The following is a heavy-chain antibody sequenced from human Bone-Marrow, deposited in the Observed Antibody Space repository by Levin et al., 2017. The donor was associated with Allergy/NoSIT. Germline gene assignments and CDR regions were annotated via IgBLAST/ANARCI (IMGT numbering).Heavy chain of an antibody. Sequence: AGGSLRLSCAVSGFDFSNFAMHWVRQAPGKGLEWVAVISYHGVHEYLIDSVEGRFSISRDNSKNILYLQMNSLRPEDTARYYCARDRREVVTALPAYWGQGSLVIVSS. CDR1: GFDFSNFA. CDR2: ISYHGVHE. CDR3: ARDRREVVTALPAY. V-gene: IGHV3-30*03. D-gene: IGHD2-21*02. J-gene: IGHJ4*02.